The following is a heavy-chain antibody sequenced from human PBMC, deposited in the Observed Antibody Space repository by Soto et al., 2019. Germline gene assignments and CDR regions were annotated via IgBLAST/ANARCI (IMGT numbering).Heavy chain of an antibody. Sequence: GGSLRLSCAASGFTFSSSWMHWVCQAPEKGLEWVADIKCDGSEKYYVDSVKGRLTISRDNAKNSLYLQVNSLRAEDMTVYYCVSHGGYYDFWSGPLDPWGQGTLVTVSS. J-gene: IGHJ5*02. CDR2: IKCDGSEK. CDR1: GFTFSSSW. V-gene: IGHV3-7*03. CDR3: VSHGGYYDFWSGPLDP. D-gene: IGHD3-3*01.